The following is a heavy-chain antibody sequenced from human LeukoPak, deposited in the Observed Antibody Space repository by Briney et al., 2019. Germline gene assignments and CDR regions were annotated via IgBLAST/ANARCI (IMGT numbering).Heavy chain of an antibody. Sequence: SVKVSCKASGGTFSSYAISWVRQAPGQGLEWMGGIIPIFGTASYTQKFLGRVTITADESTSTAYMELSSLTSEDTAVYYCARDRAMADYWGQGTLVTVSS. V-gene: IGHV1-69*13. CDR2: IIPIFGTA. CDR3: ARDRAMADY. J-gene: IGHJ4*02. D-gene: IGHD5-18*01. CDR1: GGTFSSYA.